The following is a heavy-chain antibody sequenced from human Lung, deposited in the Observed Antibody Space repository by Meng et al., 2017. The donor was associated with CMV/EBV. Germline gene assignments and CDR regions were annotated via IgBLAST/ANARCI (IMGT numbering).Heavy chain of an antibody. CDR1: GFTFSSYA. CDR2: ISYDGSNK. Sequence: GGSXRLXCAASGFTFSSYAIHWVRQAPGKGLEWVALISYDGSNKYYADSVKGRFTISRDNSENTLFMQMNNLRTEDTAVYYCARGGPIRGVNMGEGLDSWGQGXLVTVSS. V-gene: IGHV3-30-3*01. J-gene: IGHJ5*01. D-gene: IGHD3-10*01. CDR3: ARGGPIRGVNMGEGLDS.